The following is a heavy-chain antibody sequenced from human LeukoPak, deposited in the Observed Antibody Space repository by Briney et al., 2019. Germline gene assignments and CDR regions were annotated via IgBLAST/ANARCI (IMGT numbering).Heavy chain of an antibody. D-gene: IGHD6-13*01. CDR2: IIPIFGTA. V-gene: IGHV1-69*06. CDR3: ARVDPIAAAGFDY. CDR1: GGTFSSYA. Sequence: SVKVSCKASGGTFSSYAISWVRQAPGQGLEWMGGIIPIFGTANYAQKFQGRVTITADKSTSTAYMELSSLRSEDTAVYYCARVDPIAAAGFDYWGQGTLVTVSS. J-gene: IGHJ4*02.